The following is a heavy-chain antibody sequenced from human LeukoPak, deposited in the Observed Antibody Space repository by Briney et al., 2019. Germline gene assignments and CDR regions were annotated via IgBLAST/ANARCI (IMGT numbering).Heavy chain of an antibody. D-gene: IGHD3-22*01. CDR3: ARGDSYYYDSSGPRDY. CDR2: INPNSGGT. Sequence: ASVKVSCKASGYTFTGYYMHWVRQAPGQGLEWMGWINPNSGGTNYAQKFQGRVTMTRDTSISTAYMELSRLRSDDTDVYYCARGDSYYYDSSGPRDYWGQGTLVTVSS. V-gene: IGHV1-2*02. J-gene: IGHJ4*02. CDR1: GYTFTGYY.